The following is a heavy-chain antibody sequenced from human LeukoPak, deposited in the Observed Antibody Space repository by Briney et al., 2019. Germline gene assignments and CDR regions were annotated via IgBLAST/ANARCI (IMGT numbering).Heavy chain of an antibody. Sequence: PGGSLRLSCAASGFTFDDYAMHWVRQAPGKGLEWVSGISWNSGTIGYADSVKGRFTISRDNAKNSLYLQMNSLRAEDTALYYCAKDIGGGATSNDAFDIWGQGTMVTVSS. CDR3: AKDIGGGATSNDAFDI. V-gene: IGHV3-9*01. CDR1: GFTFDDYA. CDR2: ISWNSGTI. D-gene: IGHD5-12*01. J-gene: IGHJ3*02.